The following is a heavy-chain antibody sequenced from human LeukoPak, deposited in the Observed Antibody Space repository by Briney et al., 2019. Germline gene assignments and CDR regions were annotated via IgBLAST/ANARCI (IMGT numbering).Heavy chain of an antibody. D-gene: IGHD4-23*01. CDR3: ARYDYRGNNFDY. CDR2: IYPGDSDT. J-gene: IGHJ4*02. Sequence: GESPKISCKGSGYTFTSYWIGWVRQMPGKGLEGMGIIYPGDSDTRYSPSFRGQVTISGDKSTTTAYLQWSSLKTSDTAMYYCARYDYRGNNFDYWGQGTLVTVSS. CDR1: GYTFTSYW. V-gene: IGHV5-51*01.